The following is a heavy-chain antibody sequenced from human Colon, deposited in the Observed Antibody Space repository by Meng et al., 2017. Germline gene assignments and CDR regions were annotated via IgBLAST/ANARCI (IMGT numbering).Heavy chain of an antibody. CDR2: INKRGTI. Sequence: QVQLQQWGEGLLKPSETLSLTCGVYGGSLGGYFWSWICQSPANGLEFIGVINKRGTINYNPSLRSRVTMSRDTSKNRFSLHLTSVPAADTATYFCARGGGVVAGRYTWLDPWGQGTLVTVSS. CDR3: ARGGGVVAGRYTWLDP. J-gene: IGHJ5*02. V-gene: IGHV4-34*01. D-gene: IGHD2-15*01. CDR1: GGSLGGYF.